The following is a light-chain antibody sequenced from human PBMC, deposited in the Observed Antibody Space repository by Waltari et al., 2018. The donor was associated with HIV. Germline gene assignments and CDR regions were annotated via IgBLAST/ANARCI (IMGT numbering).Light chain of an antibody. CDR2: DNN. J-gene: IGLJ3*02. CDR3: GTWDSSLGAGV. CDR1: GSHLGTSF. Sequence: QSVLTQPPSVSAAPGQQVTIPRSGSGSHLGTSFVSWYQHLPGAAPKLLIYDNNKRPSGISDRFSGSKSGTSATRAITGLQTGDEADYYCGTWDSSLGAGVFGGGTRLTVL. V-gene: IGLV1-51*01.